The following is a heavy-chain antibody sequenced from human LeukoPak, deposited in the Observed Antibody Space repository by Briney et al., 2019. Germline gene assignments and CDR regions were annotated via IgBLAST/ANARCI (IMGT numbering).Heavy chain of an antibody. CDR3: GRSRGSYFDY. CDR1: GFTFSNYE. CDR2: ISSSGNTI. D-gene: IGHD1-26*01. J-gene: IGHJ4*02. Sequence: GRSLILSCAASGFTFSNYEMNWVRQAPGKGLEWVSYISSSGNTIYYADSVKGRFTISRDNAKNSLYLQMNSLRVEDTAVFYCGRSRGSYFDYWGQGTLVIVSS. V-gene: IGHV3-48*03.